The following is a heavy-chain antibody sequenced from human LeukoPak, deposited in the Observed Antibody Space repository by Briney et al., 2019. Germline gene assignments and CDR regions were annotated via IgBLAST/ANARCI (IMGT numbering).Heavy chain of an antibody. V-gene: IGHV4-61*02. CDR2: IYASGAS. CDR3: AGSQIQLHLPWYFDN. Sequence: PSETLSLTCTLSGGSISSRNYHWNWIRQAAGKGPEWIGRIYASGASKYNPSLNGRVTISLDTSKNQFSLSLSSVTAADTAVYYCAGSQIQLHLPWYFDNWGQGILVTVSS. J-gene: IGHJ4*02. D-gene: IGHD5-24*01. CDR1: GGSISSRNYH.